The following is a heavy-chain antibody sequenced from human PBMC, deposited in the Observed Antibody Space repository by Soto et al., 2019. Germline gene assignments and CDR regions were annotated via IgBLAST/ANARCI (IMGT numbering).Heavy chain of an antibody. CDR2: INPNSGGT. Sequence: GASVKVSCKASGYTFTGYYMRWVRQAPGQGLEWMGWINPNSGGTNYAQKFQGWVTMTRDTSISTAYMELSRLRSDDTAVYYCARGAYYYDSSGYAFDIWGQGTMVTVSS. D-gene: IGHD3-22*01. CDR1: GYTFTGYY. J-gene: IGHJ3*02. CDR3: ARGAYYYDSSGYAFDI. V-gene: IGHV1-2*04.